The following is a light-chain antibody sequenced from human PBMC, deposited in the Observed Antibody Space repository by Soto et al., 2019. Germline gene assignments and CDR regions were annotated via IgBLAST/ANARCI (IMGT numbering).Light chain of an antibody. CDR3: CSYAGSPWV. J-gene: IGLJ3*02. CDR1: SSDVGTYNL. Sequence: QSALTQPASVSGSPGQSITISCTGTSSDVGTYNLVSWYQQHPGKAPKLMIYDGTKRHSGVSNRFSGSKSGNTASLTISGLQAEDEADYYCCSYAGSPWVFGGGTKLTVL. CDR2: DGT. V-gene: IGLV2-23*01.